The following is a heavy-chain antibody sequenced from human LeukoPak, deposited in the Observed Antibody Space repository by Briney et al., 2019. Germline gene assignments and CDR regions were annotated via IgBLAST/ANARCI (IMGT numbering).Heavy chain of an antibody. CDR2: VTGSGAST. Sequence: GGSLRLSCAASGFTFSRSAMSWVRQAPGKGLEWVSSVTGSGASTYYADSVKGHFTISRVNSKNTLYLQMNSLRAEDTALYYCARGPGYGSSWYFDYWGQGTLVTVSS. J-gene: IGHJ4*02. V-gene: IGHV3-23*01. D-gene: IGHD6-13*01. CDR1: GFTFSRSA. CDR3: ARGPGYGSSWYFDY.